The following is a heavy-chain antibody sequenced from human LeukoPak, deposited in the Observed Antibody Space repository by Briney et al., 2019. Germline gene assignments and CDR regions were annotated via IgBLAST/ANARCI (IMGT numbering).Heavy chain of an antibody. Sequence: ASVKVSCKASGYTFTDYYIRWVRQAPGQGPEWMGWINPNSGGTNYAQKFQGRVTMTRDTSISTAYMEVSRLRSDDTAVYYCARDRSRYGSGKDYMDVWGKGTTVTVSS. CDR2: INPNSGGT. D-gene: IGHD3-10*01. CDR1: GYTFTDYY. V-gene: IGHV1-2*02. J-gene: IGHJ6*03. CDR3: ARDRSRYGSGKDYMDV.